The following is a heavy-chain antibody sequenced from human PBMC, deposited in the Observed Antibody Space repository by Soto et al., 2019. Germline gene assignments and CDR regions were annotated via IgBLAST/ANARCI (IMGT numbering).Heavy chain of an antibody. D-gene: IGHD6-6*01. CDR1: GFTFSSYG. CDR3: ARVDSSSPNYYYYAMDV. Sequence: QVQLVESGGGVVQPGRSLRLSCAASGFTFSSYGMHWVRQAPGKGLEWVAVIVYDGSNKYYADSVKGRFTISRDNSKNTLYVQMNSLRAEDTAVYYCARVDSSSPNYYYYAMDVWGQGTTVTVSS. V-gene: IGHV3-30*19. CDR2: IVYDGSNK. J-gene: IGHJ6*02.